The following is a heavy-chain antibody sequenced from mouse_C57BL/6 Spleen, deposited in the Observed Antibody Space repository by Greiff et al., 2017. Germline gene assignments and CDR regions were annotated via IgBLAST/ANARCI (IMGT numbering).Heavy chain of an antibody. Sequence: EVQGVESGGDLVKPGGSLKLSCAASGFTFTNYGMSWVRQTPDKRLEWVATISSRGSYTYYPDSVKGRFTISRNNAKNTLYLQINSLKSEDTAMYYCARHRSLRWPFDYWGQGTTLTVSS. CDR2: ISSRGSYT. CDR3: ARHRSLRWPFDY. V-gene: IGHV5-6*01. CDR1: GFTFTNYG. D-gene: IGHD1-1*01. J-gene: IGHJ2*01.